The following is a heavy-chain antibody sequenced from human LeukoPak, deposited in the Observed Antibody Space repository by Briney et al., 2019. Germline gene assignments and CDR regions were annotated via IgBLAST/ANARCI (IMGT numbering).Heavy chain of an antibody. V-gene: IGHV4-59*01. D-gene: IGHD4-11*01. J-gene: IGHJ5*02. CDR3: ARETTPNSFAP. Sequence: SETLSLTCTVSGGSISSYYWSWIRQPPGKGLEWIGYVSYSGSTNYNPSLKGRVTISLDTSKNQFSLKVNSVTAADTAVYYCARETTPNSFAPWGQGTLVTVSS. CDR2: VSYSGST. CDR1: GGSISSYY.